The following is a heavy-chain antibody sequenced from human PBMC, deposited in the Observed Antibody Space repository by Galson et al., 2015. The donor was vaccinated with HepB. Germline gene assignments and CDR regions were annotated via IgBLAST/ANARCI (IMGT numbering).Heavy chain of an antibody. CDR3: ARVPYYYDSSGYFVDY. CDR1: GGTFSSYA. CDR2: IIPIFGTA. Sequence: SVKVSCKASGGTFSSYAISWVRQAPGQGLEWMGGIIPIFGTANYAQKFQGRVTITADESTSTAYMELSSLRSEDTAVYYCARVPYYYDSSGYFVDYWGQGTLVTVSS. D-gene: IGHD3-22*01. V-gene: IGHV1-69*13. J-gene: IGHJ4*02.